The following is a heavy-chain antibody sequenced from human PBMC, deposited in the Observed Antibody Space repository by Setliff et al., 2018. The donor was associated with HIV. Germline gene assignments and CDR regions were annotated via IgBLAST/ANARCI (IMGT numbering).Heavy chain of an antibody. CDR1: GASFSDYY. Sequence: SETLSLTCAVYGASFSDYYWNWIRQPPGKGLEWIGEVNHSGSTNYNPSLKSRVNISVDTAKNQFSLKLSYVTAADTAIYYWARVPTSSWYVTTQRTKEYFHHWGQGTLVTVSS. D-gene: IGHD6-13*01. V-gene: IGHV4-34*01. CDR2: VNHSGST. CDR3: ARVPTSSWYVTTQRTKEYFHH. J-gene: IGHJ1*01.